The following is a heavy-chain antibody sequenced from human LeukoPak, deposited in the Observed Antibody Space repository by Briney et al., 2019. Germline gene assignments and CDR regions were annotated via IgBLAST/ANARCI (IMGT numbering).Heavy chain of an antibody. Sequence: PGGSLRLSCAASGFTFSDYYMSWIRQAPGKGLEWVSYITNIDNTIHYADSVRGRFTISRDNTKNSLYLQMNSLRAEDTAVYYCARRSGTTFFDHWGQGTLVTVSS. CDR3: ARRSGTTFFDH. CDR2: ITNIDNTI. D-gene: IGHD1-14*01. CDR1: GFTFSDYY. V-gene: IGHV3-11*04. J-gene: IGHJ4*02.